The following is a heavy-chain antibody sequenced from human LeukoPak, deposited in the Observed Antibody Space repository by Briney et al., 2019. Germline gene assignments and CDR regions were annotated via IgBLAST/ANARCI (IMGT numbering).Heavy chain of an antibody. D-gene: IGHD6-19*01. CDR3: ARGISSSSGWLLDY. V-gene: IGHV3-30-3*01. CDR1: GFTFSSYA. Sequence: GGSLGLSCAASGFTFSSYAMHWVRQAPGKGLEWVAVISYDGSNKYYADSVKGRFTISRDNSKNTLYLQMNSLRAEDTAVYYCARGISSSSGWLLDYWGQGTLVTVSS. J-gene: IGHJ4*02. CDR2: ISYDGSNK.